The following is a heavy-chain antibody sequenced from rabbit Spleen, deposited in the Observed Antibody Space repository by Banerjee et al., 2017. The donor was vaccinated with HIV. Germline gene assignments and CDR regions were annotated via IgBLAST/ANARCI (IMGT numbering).Heavy chain of an antibody. CDR2: INTGSAST. D-gene: IGHD1-1*01. V-gene: IGHV1S47*01. J-gene: IGHJ6*01. Sequence: EQLEESGGDLVKPGASLTLTCTASGFTFSSYWMSWVRQAPGKGLEWIGCINTGSASTYYASWARGRFTITRSTSLNTVTLQMTSLTAADTATYFCARDSSSSTYYPDLWGQGTLVTVS. CDR1: GFTFSSYW. CDR3: ARDSSSSTYYPDL.